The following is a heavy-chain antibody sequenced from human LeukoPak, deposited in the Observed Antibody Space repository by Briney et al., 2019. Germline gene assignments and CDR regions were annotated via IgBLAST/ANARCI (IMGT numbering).Heavy chain of an antibody. D-gene: IGHD4/OR15-4a*01. CDR2: IYSDNT. J-gene: IGHJ4*02. CDR3: ARRAGAYSHPYDY. V-gene: IGHV3-53*01. Sequence: GGSLRLSCTVSGRTVSSNSMSWVRQAPGKGLEWVSFIYSDNTHYSDSVKGRFTISRDNSKNTLYLQMNSLRAEDTAVYYCARRAGAYSHPYDYWGQGTLVTVSS. CDR1: GRTVSSNS.